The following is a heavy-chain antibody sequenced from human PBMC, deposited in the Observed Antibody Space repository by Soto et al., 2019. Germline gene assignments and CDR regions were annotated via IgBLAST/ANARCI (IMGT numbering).Heavy chain of an antibody. CDR1: RFTFSSYE. Sequence: PGGSLRLSCAVSRFTFSSYEMNWVRQAPGEGLEWVSYISSSGSTIYYADSVKGRFTISRDNAKNSLYLQMNSLRAEDTAVYYCAMKRIAVAGIAFHISGQAIMV. D-gene: IGHD6-19*01. J-gene: IGHJ3*02. CDR3: AMKRIAVAGIAFHI. V-gene: IGHV3-48*03. CDR2: ISSSGSTI.